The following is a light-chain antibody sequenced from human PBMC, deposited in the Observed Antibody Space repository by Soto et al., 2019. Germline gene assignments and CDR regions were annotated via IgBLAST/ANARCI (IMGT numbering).Light chain of an antibody. CDR1: PTIAAS. Sequence: DIQMTQSPSARSASVGGTVTITCRASPTIAASLAWYQHKPGEAPKLLIYDVSSLETGVPSRFSGSGSGTEFSLTIRGLQPDDFATYYCQPYDYSRTFGQRAKVAIK. CDR3: QPYDYSRT. CDR2: DVS. V-gene: IGKV1-5*01. J-gene: IGKJ1*01.